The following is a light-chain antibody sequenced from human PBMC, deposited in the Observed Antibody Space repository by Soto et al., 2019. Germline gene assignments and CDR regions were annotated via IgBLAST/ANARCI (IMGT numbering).Light chain of an antibody. Sequence: DIVMTQSPDSLAVSLGERATINCKSSQSVLYSSNNKNYLAWYQQKPVQPPKLLIYCASIRESGVPDRFSGSGSGTDFTLTISSLQAEDVAVYYCQQYYSTPCTFGQGTKLEIK. J-gene: IGKJ2*02. CDR3: QQYYSTPCT. CDR1: QSVLYSSNNKNY. CDR2: CAS. V-gene: IGKV4-1*01.